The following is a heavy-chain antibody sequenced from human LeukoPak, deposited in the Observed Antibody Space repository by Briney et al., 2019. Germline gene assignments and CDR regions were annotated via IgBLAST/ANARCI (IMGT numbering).Heavy chain of an antibody. J-gene: IGHJ4*02. V-gene: IGHV1-69*13. CDR3: ARGKLSGYCSGGSCYQGNFDY. CDR1: GGTFSSYA. D-gene: IGHD2-15*01. Sequence: SVKVSCKASGGTFSSYAIRWVRQAPGQGLEWMGGIIPIFGTANYAQKFQGRVTITADESTSTAYMELSSPRSEDTAVYYCARGKLSGYCSGGSCYQGNFDYWGQGTLVTVSS. CDR2: IIPIFGTA.